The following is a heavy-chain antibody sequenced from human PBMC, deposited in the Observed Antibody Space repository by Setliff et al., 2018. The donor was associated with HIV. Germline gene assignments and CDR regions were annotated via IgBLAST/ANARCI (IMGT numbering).Heavy chain of an antibody. CDR1: GFTFSNFG. Sequence: GGSLRLSCAASGFTFSNFGMHWVRQAPGKGLEWVASIWFDGGDKYYAESLKGRITISRDNSKNILYLQMSSLRVEDTAVYYCAKRRGRDAFMDVWGKGTTVTVSS. CDR3: AKRRGRDAFMDV. V-gene: IGHV3-30*02. CDR2: IWFDGGDK. J-gene: IGHJ6*03. D-gene: IGHD6-25*01.